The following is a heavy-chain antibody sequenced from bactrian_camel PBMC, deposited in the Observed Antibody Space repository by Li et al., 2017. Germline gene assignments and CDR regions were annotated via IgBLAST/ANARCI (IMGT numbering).Heavy chain of an antibody. CDR1: GHSRGSNC. CDR3: ASTQGYGYGGSWCLRPEQFGR. J-gene: IGHJ6*01. V-gene: IGHV3-3*01. CDR2: IRRSGGET. D-gene: IGHD6*01. Sequence: HVQLVESGGGSVQTGGSLRLSCVVSGHSRGSNCEGWYRLPPGRAPAEREGIAAIRRSGGETWYAGSVKGRFTISQDSARNTVSLQMDSLKPEDTAMYYCASTQGYGYGGSWCLRPEQFGRWGQGTQVTVS.